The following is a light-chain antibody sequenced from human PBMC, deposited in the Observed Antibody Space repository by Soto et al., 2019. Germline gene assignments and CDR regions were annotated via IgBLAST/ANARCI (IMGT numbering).Light chain of an antibody. CDR3: QQVNVYPST. CDR1: QGIRSY. Sequence: IHLTQSPSSLSASVGNRLTITCRASQGIRSYLGWYQQKAGKAPNLLIYDASTLHSGVPSRFRGGGSGTDVTLTISSLQPEDVATYYCQQVNVYPSTFGGGTKVDIK. V-gene: IGKV1-9*01. J-gene: IGKJ4*01. CDR2: DAS.